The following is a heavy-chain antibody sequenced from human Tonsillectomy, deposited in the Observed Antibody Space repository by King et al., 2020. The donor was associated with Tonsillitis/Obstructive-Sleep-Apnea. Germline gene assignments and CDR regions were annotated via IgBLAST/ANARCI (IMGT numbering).Heavy chain of an antibody. CDR3: AKGLRYGDYNDAFDI. V-gene: IGHV3-23*04. D-gene: IGHD4-17*01. Sequence: VQLVESGGGLVQPGGSLRLSCVASGFTFSSYAMSWVRQAPGKGLEWVSGISSSGGSTYYADSVKGRFTISRDNSKNTMYLQINSLRAEDTAVYYCAKGLRYGDYNDAFDIWSQGTMVTVSS. CDR1: GFTFSSYA. J-gene: IGHJ3*02. CDR2: ISSSGGST.